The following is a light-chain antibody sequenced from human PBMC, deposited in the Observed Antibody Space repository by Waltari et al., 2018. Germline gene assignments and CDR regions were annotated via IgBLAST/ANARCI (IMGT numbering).Light chain of an antibody. Sequence: DIQMTQSPSSLSASVGDRVTITCRASQSISGSLNWYQQKPGKAPKLLIYAASSLQRGVPSRFSGSASGTYFTLTISSLQAEDVAVYYCQQYYDAPRTFGQGTKVEIK. CDR1: QSISGS. CDR3: QQYYDAPRT. CDR2: AAS. J-gene: IGKJ1*01. V-gene: IGKV1-39*01.